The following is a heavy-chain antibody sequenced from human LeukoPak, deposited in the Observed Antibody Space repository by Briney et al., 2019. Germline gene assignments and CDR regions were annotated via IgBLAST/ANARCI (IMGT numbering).Heavy chain of an antibody. CDR2: IYHSGST. D-gene: IGHD6-13*01. J-gene: IGHJ5*02. CDR1: GYSISSGYY. CDR3: AREAAAGSNWFDP. V-gene: IGHV4-38-2*02. Sequence: SETLSLTCAVSGYSISSGYYWGWIRQPPGKGLEWIGSIYHSGSTYYNPSLKSRVTISVGTSKNQFSLKLSSVTAADTAVYYCAREAAAGSNWFDPWGQGTLVTVSS.